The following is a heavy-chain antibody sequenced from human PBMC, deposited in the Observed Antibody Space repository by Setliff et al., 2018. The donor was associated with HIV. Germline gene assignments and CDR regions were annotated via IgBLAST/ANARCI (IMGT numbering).Heavy chain of an antibody. D-gene: IGHD3-3*01. CDR3: ARDGHYNFWSGYGYYYYHMDV. CDR1: GGTFSSYA. CDR2: IIPIFGTA. V-gene: IGHV1-69*05. J-gene: IGHJ6*03. Sequence: ASVKVSCKASGGTFSSYAISWVRQAPGQGLEWMGGIIPIFGTANYAQKFQGRVTMTRDTSTSTLYMELSSLRSEDTAVYYCARDGHYNFWSGYGYYYYHMDVWGKGTTVTVSS.